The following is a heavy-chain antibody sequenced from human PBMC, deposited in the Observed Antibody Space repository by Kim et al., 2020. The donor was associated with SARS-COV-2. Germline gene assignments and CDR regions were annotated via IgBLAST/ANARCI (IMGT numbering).Heavy chain of an antibody. CDR1: GYSFTSYW. V-gene: IGHV5-51*01. Sequence: GESLKISCKGSGYSFTSYWIGWVRQMPGKGLEWMGIIYPGDSDTRYSPSFQGQVTISADKSISTAYLQWSSLKASDTAMYYCARRGTRGYSGYDRQYYYYGMDVWGQGATVAVSS. J-gene: IGHJ6*02. CDR3: ARRGTRGYSGYDRQYYYYGMDV. CDR2: IYPGDSDT. D-gene: IGHD5-12*01.